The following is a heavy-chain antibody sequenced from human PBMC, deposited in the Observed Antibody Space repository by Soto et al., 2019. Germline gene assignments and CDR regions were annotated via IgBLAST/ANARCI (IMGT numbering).Heavy chain of an antibody. V-gene: IGHV3-33*01. CDR2: IYYDGSGS. CDR3: VRDDCSGGTCYGGY. J-gene: IGHJ4*02. CDR1: GFTFRDYG. Sequence: QVQLVESGGGVVQPGGSLRLSCEASGFTFRDYGFHWVRQAPGKGLERVAVIYYDGSGSDYEDSVRGRFIFSRDISTNTLYLQMNSLRAEDTAVYYCVRDDCSGGTCYGGYWGQGTLVTVSS. D-gene: IGHD2-15*01.